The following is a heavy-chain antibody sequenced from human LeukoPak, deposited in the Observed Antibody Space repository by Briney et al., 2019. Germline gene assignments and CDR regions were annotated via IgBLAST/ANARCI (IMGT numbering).Heavy chain of an antibody. CDR1: GFTFSSYA. J-gene: IGHJ3*02. D-gene: IGHD2-15*01. V-gene: IGHV3-30-3*01. Sequence: PGGSLRLSCAASGFTFSSYAMHWVRQAPGKGLEWVAVISYDGSNKYYADSVKGRFTISRDNSKNTLYLQMNSLGAEDTAVYYCARDACSGGSCYSGHAFDIWGQGTMVTVSS. CDR2: ISYDGSNK. CDR3: ARDACSGGSCYSGHAFDI.